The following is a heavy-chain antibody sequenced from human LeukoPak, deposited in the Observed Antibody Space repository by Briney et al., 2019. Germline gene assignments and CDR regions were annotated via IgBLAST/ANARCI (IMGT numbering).Heavy chain of an antibody. V-gene: IGHV4-59*01. J-gene: IGHJ6*03. CDR1: GGSISSYY. CDR3: ARVVTSNYYYYYYMDV. D-gene: IGHD5-18*01. Sequence: PSETLSLTCTVSGGSISSYYWSWIRQPPGKGLEWIGYIYYSVSTNYNPSLKSRVTISVDTSKNQFSLKLSSVTAADTAVYYCARVVTSNYYYYYYMDVWGKGTTVTVSS. CDR2: IYYSVST.